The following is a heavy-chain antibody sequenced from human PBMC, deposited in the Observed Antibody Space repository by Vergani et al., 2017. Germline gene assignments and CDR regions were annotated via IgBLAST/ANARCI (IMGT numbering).Heavy chain of an antibody. CDR3: ARVSDSRGYYYYGMDV. D-gene: IGHD3-22*01. J-gene: IGHJ6*02. V-gene: IGHV1-69*18. CDR2: IIPIFGTA. Sequence: QVQLVQSGAEVKKPGSSVKVSCKASGGTFSSYAISWVRQAPGQGLEWMGRIIPIFGTANYAQKFQGRVTITADESTSTAYMELRSLRSDDTAVYYCARVSDSRGYYYYGMDVWGQGTTVTVSS. CDR1: GGTFSSYA.